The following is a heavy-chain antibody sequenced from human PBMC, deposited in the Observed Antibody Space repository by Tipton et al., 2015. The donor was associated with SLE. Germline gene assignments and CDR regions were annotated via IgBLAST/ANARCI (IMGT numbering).Heavy chain of an antibody. CDR1: GGSISSYY. V-gene: IGHV4-59*12. CDR2: IYYSGST. J-gene: IGHJ6*02. CDR3: AREREYYYGSGTTNGMDV. Sequence: TLSLTCTVSGGSISSYYWSWIRQPPGKGLEWIGYIYYSGSTNYNPSLKSRVTISVDTSKNQFSLKLSSVTAADTAVYYCAREREYYYGSGTTNGMDVWGQGTTVTVSS. D-gene: IGHD3-10*01.